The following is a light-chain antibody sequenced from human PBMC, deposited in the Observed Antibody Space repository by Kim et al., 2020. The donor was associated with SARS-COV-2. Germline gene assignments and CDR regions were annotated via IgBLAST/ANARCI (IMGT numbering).Light chain of an antibody. CDR3: QQYNNWPPLT. J-gene: IGKJ4*01. CDR2: DTS. Sequence: PGETATLSCRASRSVSTNLAWYQHKPGQTPRLLIYDTSTRATDIPARFSGSGSGTDFTLTISGLQSEDFAVYYCQQYNNWPPLTFGGGTKLE. CDR1: RSVSTN. V-gene: IGKV3-15*01.